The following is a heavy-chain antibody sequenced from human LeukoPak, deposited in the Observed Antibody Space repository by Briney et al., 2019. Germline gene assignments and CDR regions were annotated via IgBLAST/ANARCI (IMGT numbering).Heavy chain of an antibody. CDR1: GFTFTSSA. J-gene: IGHJ4*02. CDR2: IVVGSGNT. V-gene: IGHV1-58*02. D-gene: IGHD5-12*01. Sequence: GASVKVSCKASGFTFTSSAMQWVRQARGQRLEWIGWIVVGSGNTNYAQKFQERVTITRDMSTSTAYMELSSLRSEDTAVYYCAADVLYRFSPGLGLPRDYWGQGTLVTASS. CDR3: AADVLYRFSPGLGLPRDY.